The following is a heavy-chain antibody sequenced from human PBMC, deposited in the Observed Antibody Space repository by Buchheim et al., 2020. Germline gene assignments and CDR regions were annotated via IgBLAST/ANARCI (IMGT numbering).Heavy chain of an antibody. CDR3: ARGAYRTPLNY. Sequence: QVQLVQSGAEVKKPGASVKVSCKPSGYTFPCYYMHWVRQAPGQGLEWMGIINPSGGSTSYAQKFQAIVTMTRDTSTRTVYMELSSLRSEDTAVYYCARGAYRTPLNYWGQGTL. J-gene: IGHJ4*02. CDR1: GYTFPCYY. D-gene: IGHD1-14*01. V-gene: IGHV1-46*03. CDR2: INPSGGST.